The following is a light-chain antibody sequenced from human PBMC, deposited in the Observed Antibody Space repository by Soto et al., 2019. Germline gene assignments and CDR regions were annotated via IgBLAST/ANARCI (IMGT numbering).Light chain of an antibody. J-gene: IGKJ1*01. Sequence: DIQMTQSPSTLSASVGDRVTITCRASQGISKWLAWYQQKPGKAPKLLIYGASSLENGVPSRFSGSGSGTEFTLTISSLQPDDFAIYFCQQYNSYDMWSFGQGTKVDLK. CDR1: QGISKW. CDR2: GAS. CDR3: QQYNSYDMWS. V-gene: IGKV1-5*01.